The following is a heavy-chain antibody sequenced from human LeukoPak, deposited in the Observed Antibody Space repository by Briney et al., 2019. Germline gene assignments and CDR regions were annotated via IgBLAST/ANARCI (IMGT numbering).Heavy chain of an antibody. J-gene: IGHJ6*03. CDR1: GYSISSDYY. CDR3: ARGSGDSTSSNPFYYYYMDV. D-gene: IGHD6-6*01. Sequence: PSETLSLTCAVSGYSISSDYYWGWIRQPPGKGLEWIGSIYHSGSTYYNPSLKSRVTISVDTSKNQFSLKLSSVTAADTAVYYCARGSGDSTSSNPFYYYYMDVWGKGTTVTVSS. CDR2: IYHSGST. V-gene: IGHV4-38-2*01.